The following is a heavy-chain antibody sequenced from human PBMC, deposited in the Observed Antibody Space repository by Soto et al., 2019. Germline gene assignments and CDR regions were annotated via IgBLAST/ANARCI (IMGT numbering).Heavy chain of an antibody. D-gene: IGHD3-22*01. CDR2: ISYDGSNK. CDR3: AKPLGTMRYYYYMDV. V-gene: IGHV3-30*18. CDR1: GFTFSSYG. J-gene: IGHJ6*03. Sequence: QVQLVESGGGVVQPGRSLRLSCAASGFTFSSYGMHWVRQAPGKGLEWVAVISYDGSNKYYADSVKGRFTISRDNSKNTLYLQMNSLRAEDTAVYYCAKPLGTMRYYYYMDVWGKGTTVTVSS.